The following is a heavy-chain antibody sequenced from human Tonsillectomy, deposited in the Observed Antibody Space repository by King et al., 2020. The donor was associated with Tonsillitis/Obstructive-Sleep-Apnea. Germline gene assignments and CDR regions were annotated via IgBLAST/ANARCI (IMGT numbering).Heavy chain of an antibody. V-gene: IGHV1-3*01. CDR1: GYTFTNYA. Sequence: VQLVQSGAEVKKPGASVKVSCKASGYTFTNYAMHWVLQAPGQRLVWMGWINAGNGNTKYSKQFQGRVTITRDTTASTAYMELSSLRCEDTAVYYCARESRIAETYYYYYYMDVRGKGTTVTVSS. CDR3: ARESRIAETYYYYYYMDV. J-gene: IGHJ6*03. CDR2: INAGNGNT. D-gene: IGHD6-13*01.